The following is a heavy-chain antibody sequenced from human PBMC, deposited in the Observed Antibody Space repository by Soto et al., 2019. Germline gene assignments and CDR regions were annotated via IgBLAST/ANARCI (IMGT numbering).Heavy chain of an antibody. CDR1: GFTFSSYA. D-gene: IGHD3-3*01. CDR3: ARAFLETSYYFDY. CDR2: ISYDGSNK. V-gene: IGHV3-30-3*01. Sequence: QVQLVESGGGVVQPGRSLRLSCAASGFTFSSYAMHWVRQAPGKGLEWVAVISYDGSNKYYADSVKGRFTISRDNSKNALYLQMNSRRAEDTAVYYCARAFLETSYYFDYWGQGTLVTVSS. J-gene: IGHJ4*02.